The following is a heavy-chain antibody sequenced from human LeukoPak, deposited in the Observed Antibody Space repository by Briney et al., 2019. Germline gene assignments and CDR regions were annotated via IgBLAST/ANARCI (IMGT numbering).Heavy chain of an antibody. CDR1: GYTFTGYY. D-gene: IGHD3-22*01. Sequence: ASVKVSCKASGYTFTGYYMHWVRQAPGQGLEWMGWINPNSGGTNYAQKFQGRVTMTRDTSISTAYMELSRLRSDDTAVYYCARVLKRYYYDSSGTLGYWGQGTLVTVSS. CDR2: INPNSGGT. CDR3: ARVLKRYYYDSSGTLGY. J-gene: IGHJ4*02. V-gene: IGHV1-2*02.